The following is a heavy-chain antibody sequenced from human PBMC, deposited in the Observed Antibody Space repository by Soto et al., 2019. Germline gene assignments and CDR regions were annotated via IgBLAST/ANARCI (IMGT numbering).Heavy chain of an antibody. CDR2: IKSKSDGGTT. D-gene: IGHD2-2*01. CDR1: GFIFIDAW. Sequence: EVQVVESGGGLVKPGGSLRLSCAASGFIFIDAWMSWVRQAPGKGLEWVGRIKSKSDGGTTDYAAPVKGRFTISRDDSENTLYLQMDSLKTEDTAVYYCTTDRCSTTSCFDSWGLGTLVTVSS. J-gene: IGHJ4*02. V-gene: IGHV3-15*01. CDR3: TTDRCSTTSCFDS.